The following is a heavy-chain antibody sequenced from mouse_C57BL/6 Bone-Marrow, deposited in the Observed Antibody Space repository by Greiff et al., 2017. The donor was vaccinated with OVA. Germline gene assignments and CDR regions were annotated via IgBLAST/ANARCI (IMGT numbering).Heavy chain of an antibody. CDR3: HYYGSSSYWYFDV. D-gene: IGHD1-1*01. CDR2: IYPGDGDT. J-gene: IGHJ1*03. V-gene: IGHV1-82*01. CDR1: GYAFSSSW. Sequence: VQLQHSGPELVKPGASVKISCKASGYAFSSSWMNWVKQRPGKGLEWIGRIYPGDGDTNYNGKFKGKATLTADKSSSTAYMQLSSLTSEDSAVYFCHYYGSSSYWYFDVWGTGTTVTVSS.